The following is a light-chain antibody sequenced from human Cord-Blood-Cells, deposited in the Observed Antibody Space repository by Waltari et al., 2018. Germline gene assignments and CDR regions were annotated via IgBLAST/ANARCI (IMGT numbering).Light chain of an antibody. Sequence: QSALTQPPSASGSPGQSVTISSTGTSSDVGGYNYVSWYQQHPGKAPKLMIYEVSNRPSGVPDPFSGSKSGNTASLTVSGLQAEDEADYYCSSYAGSNNYVFGTGTKVTVL. CDR3: SSYAGSNNYV. CDR1: SSDVGGYNY. CDR2: EVS. J-gene: IGLJ1*01. V-gene: IGLV2-8*01.